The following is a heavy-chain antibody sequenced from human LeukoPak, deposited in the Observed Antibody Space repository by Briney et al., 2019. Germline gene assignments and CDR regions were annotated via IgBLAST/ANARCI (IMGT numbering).Heavy chain of an antibody. V-gene: IGHV3-48*03. Sequence: PGGSLRLSCAVSGFTFSNYQMYWVRQAPGKGLEWVSYISSSGSIIYYAEAVKGRFTISRDNAKNSLYLQMNSLRVEDTAVYYCARALPGDTSDDHFWGRGILVTVSS. CDR2: ISSSGSII. CDR3: ARALPGDTSDDHF. J-gene: IGHJ4*02. D-gene: IGHD3-22*01. CDR1: GFTFSNYQ.